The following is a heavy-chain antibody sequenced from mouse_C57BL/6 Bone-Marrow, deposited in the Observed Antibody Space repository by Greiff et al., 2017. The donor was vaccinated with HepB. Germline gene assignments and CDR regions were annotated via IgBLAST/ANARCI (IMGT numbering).Heavy chain of an antibody. CDR3: ARAVITTVVRYFDV. CDR1: GYSITSGYY. CDR2: ISYDGSN. Sequence: VQLQQSGPGLVKPSQSLSLTCSVTGYSITSGYYWNWIRQFPGNKLEWMGYISYDGSNNYNPSLKNRISITRDTSKNQFFLKLNSVTTEDTATYSCARAVITTVVRYFDVWGTGTTVTVSS. D-gene: IGHD1-1*01. V-gene: IGHV3-6*01. J-gene: IGHJ1*03.